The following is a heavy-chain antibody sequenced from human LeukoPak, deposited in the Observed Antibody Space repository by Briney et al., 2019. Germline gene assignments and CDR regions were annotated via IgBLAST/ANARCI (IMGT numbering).Heavy chain of an antibody. D-gene: IGHD1-26*01. V-gene: IGHV3-30*19. Sequence: GGSLRLSCAASGFTFSSYGMHWVRQAPGKGLEWVAIISYDGSNEYYADSVKGRFTISRDNSKNTLYIQMGSLRAEDMAVYYCARDKWELPEMVIDYWGQGTLVTVSS. CDR2: ISYDGSNE. CDR3: ARDKWELPEMVIDY. CDR1: GFTFSSYG. J-gene: IGHJ4*02.